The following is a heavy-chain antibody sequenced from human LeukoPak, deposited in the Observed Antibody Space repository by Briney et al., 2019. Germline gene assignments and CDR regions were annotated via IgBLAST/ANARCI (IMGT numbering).Heavy chain of an antibody. CDR3: ARGTVTRFLHYYYYYYMDV. CDR1: GYTFTSYD. V-gene: IGHV1-8*01. D-gene: IGHD4-11*01. Sequence: ASVKVSCKASGYTFTSYDINWVRQATGQGLEWMGWMNPNSGNTGYAQKFQGRVTMTRNTSISTAYMELSSLRSEDTAVYYCARGTVTRFLHYYYYYYMDVWGKGTTVTVSS. CDR2: MNPNSGNT. J-gene: IGHJ6*03.